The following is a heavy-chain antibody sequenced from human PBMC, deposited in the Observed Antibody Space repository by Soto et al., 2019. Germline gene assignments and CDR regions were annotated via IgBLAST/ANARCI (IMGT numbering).Heavy chain of an antibody. J-gene: IGHJ3*02. CDR1: RFTFNDAW. Sequence: PGWSLRLSCEASRFTFNDAWMTWVRQAPGKGLEWVGRIKTKTDGGTTDYAAPVKGRFTISRDDSKNTVYLQMNSLKIEDTGVYYCTTERCTGNKCYVKNAFDSWGQGTMVTVSS. CDR3: TTERCTGNKCYVKNAFDS. D-gene: IGHD2-8*02. V-gene: IGHV3-15*01. CDR2: IKTKTDGGTT.